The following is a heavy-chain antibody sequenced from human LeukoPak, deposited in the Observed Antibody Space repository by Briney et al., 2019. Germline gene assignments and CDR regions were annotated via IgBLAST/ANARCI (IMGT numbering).Heavy chain of an antibody. Sequence: PGGSLRLSCEVSGLTFSSYSMTWVRQAPGKGLEWVSCITSSSSYIYYADSVKGRFTISRDNAKNSLYLQMNSLRAEDTAVYYCARGSTYSSGWYTGFDYWGQGTLVTVSS. CDR3: ARGSTYSSGWYTGFDY. J-gene: IGHJ4*02. D-gene: IGHD6-19*01. V-gene: IGHV3-21*04. CDR2: ITSSSSYI. CDR1: GLTFSSYS.